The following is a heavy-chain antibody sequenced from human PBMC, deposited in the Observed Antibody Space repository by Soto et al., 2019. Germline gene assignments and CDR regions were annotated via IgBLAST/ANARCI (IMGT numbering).Heavy chain of an antibody. Sequence: SVQVSCKTSGYTFTSFGVSWVRSAPGQGLEWMGWLSGYNGKTKYAQTLQGRVTMTADTSTGTVYMELRVLRSDDTAVYFCARDNGLHDYGLGTYDYWGPGTTVTVSS. D-gene: IGHD3-10*01. J-gene: IGHJ4*02. CDR2: LSGYNGKT. CDR1: GYTFTSFG. V-gene: IGHV1-18*04. CDR3: ARDNGLHDYGLGTYDY.